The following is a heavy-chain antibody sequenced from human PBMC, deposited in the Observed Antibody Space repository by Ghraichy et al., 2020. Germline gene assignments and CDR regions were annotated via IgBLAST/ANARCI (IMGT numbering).Heavy chain of an antibody. CDR3: AKDASIAARPYFFDY. D-gene: IGHD6-6*01. Sequence: GGSLRLSCAASGFTFSSYGMSWVRHAPGKGLEWVSTFSGSGAATYYADSVKGRFTISRDNSKNTLYLQMNSLRAEDTAVYYCAKDASIAARPYFFDYWGLGTLVTVSS. CDR1: GFTFSSYG. J-gene: IGHJ4*02. CDR2: FSGSGAAT. V-gene: IGHV3-23*01.